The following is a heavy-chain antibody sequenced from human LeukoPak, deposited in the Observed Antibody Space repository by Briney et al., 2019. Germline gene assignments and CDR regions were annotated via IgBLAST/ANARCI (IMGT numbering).Heavy chain of an antibody. D-gene: IGHD6-19*01. Sequence: GGSLRLSCADSGFTFSRYAMSWGRQAPGKGVERVSAISGSGGTTYYAYSVNGLFTISRDNSKNTLYLQMNSLRAEDTALYYCAKIAVAGDYWGQGTLVTVSS. V-gene: IGHV3-23*01. CDR3: AKIAVAGDY. J-gene: IGHJ4*02. CDR2: ISGSGGTT. CDR1: GFTFSRYA.